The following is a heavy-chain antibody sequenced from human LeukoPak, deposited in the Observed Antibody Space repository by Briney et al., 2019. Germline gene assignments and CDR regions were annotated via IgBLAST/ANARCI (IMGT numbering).Heavy chain of an antibody. J-gene: IGHJ3*02. CDR3: ARDRPGIAVAGDAFDI. D-gene: IGHD6-19*01. V-gene: IGHV4-59*01. CDR2: LYNRGST. Sequence: PSETLSLTCTDSGGSISSYHWSWLRQPPGNGLKWIGYLYNRGSTNYNPSLKSRVTISVDTSKNQFSLKLRSVTAADTAVYYCARDRPGIAVAGDAFDIWGQGTMVTVSS. CDR1: GGSISSYH.